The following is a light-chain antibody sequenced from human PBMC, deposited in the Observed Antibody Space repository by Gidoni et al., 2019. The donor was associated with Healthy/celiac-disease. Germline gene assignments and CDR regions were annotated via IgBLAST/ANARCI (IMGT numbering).Light chain of an antibody. CDR1: QDVSNY. Sequence: DIQMTQSPSSLSVSVGDRVTITCQASQDVSNYLNWFQQKPGRAPRLLIYDASSLETGVPSRFSGRGSGTHFTFTISNLQSEDIATYYCQQYDNLPLTFGGGTKVEIK. CDR2: DAS. CDR3: QQYDNLPLT. J-gene: IGKJ4*01. V-gene: IGKV1-33*01.